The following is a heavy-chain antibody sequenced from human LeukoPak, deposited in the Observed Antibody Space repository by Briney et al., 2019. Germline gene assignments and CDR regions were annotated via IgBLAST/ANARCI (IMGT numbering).Heavy chain of an antibody. J-gene: IGHJ4*02. D-gene: IGHD6-13*01. CDR1: GFTFSTSW. CDR3: AKDWGYGEAGIDF. V-gene: IGHV3-7*04. Sequence: GGSLRLSCAAPGFTFSTSWMSWVRQSPGKGLEWVAIIKGDGSEKAYVDSVKGRFSISRDNAENSLYLQMSSLRAEDTAVYYCAKDWGYGEAGIDFWGQGTLVTVSS. CDR2: IKGDGSEK.